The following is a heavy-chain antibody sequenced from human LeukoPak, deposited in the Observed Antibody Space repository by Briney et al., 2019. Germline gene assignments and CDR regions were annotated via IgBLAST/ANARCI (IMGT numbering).Heavy chain of an antibody. V-gene: IGHV4-34*01. CDR1: GGSFSGYY. CDR2: INHSGST. D-gene: IGHD3-22*01. Sequence: SETLSLTCAVYGGSFSGYYWSWIRQPPGKGLEWIGEINHSGSTNYNPSLKSRVTISVDTSKNQSSLKLSSVTAADTAVYYCARASLWEYYDSSAFDPWGQGTLVTVSS. J-gene: IGHJ5*02. CDR3: ARASLWEYYDSSAFDP.